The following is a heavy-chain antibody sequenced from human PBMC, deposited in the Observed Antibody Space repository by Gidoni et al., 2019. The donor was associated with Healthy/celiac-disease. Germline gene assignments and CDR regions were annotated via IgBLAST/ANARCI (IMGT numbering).Heavy chain of an antibody. CDR3: AHRRHDILTGELPFDY. CDR1: GFSLSTIGVG. Sequence: QITLKESGPTLVKPPPTLTLTCTFSGFSLSTIGVGVGWIRQPPGKALEWLALIYWNDDKRYSPSLKSRLTITKDTSKNQVVLTMTNMDPVDTATYYCAHRRHDILTGELPFDYWGQGTLVTVSS. CDR2: IYWNDDK. V-gene: IGHV2-5*01. J-gene: IGHJ4*02. D-gene: IGHD3-9*01.